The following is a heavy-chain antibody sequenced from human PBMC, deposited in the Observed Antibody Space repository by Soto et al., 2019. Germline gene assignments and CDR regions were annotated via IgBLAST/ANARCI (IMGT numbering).Heavy chain of an antibody. CDR3: AKDHPSYYDILTGPGHY. J-gene: IGHJ4*02. CDR1: GFTFSSYA. V-gene: IGHV3-23*01. Sequence: SGGSLRLSCAASGFTFSSYAMSWVRQAPGKGLEWVLAISGSGGSTYYADSVKGRFTISRDNSKNTLYLQMNSLRAEDTAVYYCAKDHPSYYDILTGPGHYWGQGTLVTVSS. CDR2: ISGSGGST. D-gene: IGHD3-9*01.